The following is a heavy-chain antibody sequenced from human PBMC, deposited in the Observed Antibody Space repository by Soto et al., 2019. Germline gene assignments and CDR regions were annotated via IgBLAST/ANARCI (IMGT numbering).Heavy chain of an antibody. D-gene: IGHD7-27*01. J-gene: IGHJ4*02. CDR1: GFSLSTSGMD. CDR3: SHSNWGSSEH. Sequence: QITLKESGPTLVKPTQTLTLTCTFSGFSLSTSGMDVGWIRQSPGKALEWLGLIYWDDDKRYSPSLKSRLTITQDTSKNQVVLTMTNMDPVDTGTYYCSHSNWGSSEHWGQGTLVTVSS. V-gene: IGHV2-5*02. CDR2: IYWDDDK.